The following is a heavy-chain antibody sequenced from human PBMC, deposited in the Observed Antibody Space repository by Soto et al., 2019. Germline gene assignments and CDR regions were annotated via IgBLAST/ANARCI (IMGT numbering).Heavy chain of an antibody. CDR1: GFTFSSYS. V-gene: IGHV3-23*01. D-gene: IGHD3-3*01. Sequence: GGSLRLSCAASGFTFSSYSMIWVRQAPGKGLEWVSAISGSGGSTYYADSVKGRFTISRDNSKNTLYLQMNSLRAEDTAVYYCAKSHEFGVVILYYFDYWGQGTLVTVSS. J-gene: IGHJ4*02. CDR2: ISGSGGST. CDR3: AKSHEFGVVILYYFDY.